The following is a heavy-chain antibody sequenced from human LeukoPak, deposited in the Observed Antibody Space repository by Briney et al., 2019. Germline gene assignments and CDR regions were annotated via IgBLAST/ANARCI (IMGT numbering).Heavy chain of an antibody. D-gene: IGHD2-2*01. CDR1: GYTFTGYY. V-gene: IGHV1-2*02. CDR2: INPNSGGT. CDR3: ARGGYCSSTSSCLDY. Sequence: ASVKVSCKASGYTFTGYYMHWVRQAPGQGLEWMGWINPNSGGTNYAQKFQGRVTMTRDTSISTAYMELSRLRSDDTAVYYCARGGYCSSTSSCLDYWGQGTLVTVSS. J-gene: IGHJ4*02.